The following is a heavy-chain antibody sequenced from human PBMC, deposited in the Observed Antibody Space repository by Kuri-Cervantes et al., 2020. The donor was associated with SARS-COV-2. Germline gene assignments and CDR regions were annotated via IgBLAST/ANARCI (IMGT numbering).Heavy chain of an antibody. V-gene: IGHV3-33*01. D-gene: IGHD2-15*01. CDR2: IWYDGSNK. CDR3: ARTYCSGGSCYYDRGMDV. Sequence: GGSLRLSCAASGFTFSSYGMHWVRQAPGKGLEWVSVIWYDGSNKYYGDSVKGRFSISRDNSKNTLHLQMNSLRAEDTAVYYCARTYCSGGSCYYDRGMDVWGQGTRVTVSS. J-gene: IGHJ6*02. CDR1: GFTFSSYG.